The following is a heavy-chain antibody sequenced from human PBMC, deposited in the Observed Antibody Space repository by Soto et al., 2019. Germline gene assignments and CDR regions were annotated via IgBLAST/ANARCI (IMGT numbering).Heavy chain of an antibody. CDR3: ARDKITGLFDY. V-gene: IGHV4-34*01. CDR2: INHSGST. J-gene: IGHJ4*02. D-gene: IGHD2-8*02. Sequence: QVQLQQWGAGLLKPSETLSLTCAVYGGSFSGYYWTWIRQPPGTGLEWIGEINHSGSTNYNPSLKGRVTIAVDTSKNQFSRKLTSVTAADTAVYYCARDKITGLFDYWGQGTLVTVSS. CDR1: GGSFSGYY.